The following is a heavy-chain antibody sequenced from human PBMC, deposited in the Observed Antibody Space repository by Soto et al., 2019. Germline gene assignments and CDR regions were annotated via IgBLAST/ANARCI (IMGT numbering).Heavy chain of an antibody. V-gene: IGHV4-30-2*03. CDR3: VRHAQWIIRAY. D-gene: IGHD5-12*01. J-gene: IGHJ4*02. Sequence: SETLSLTCAVSGGSISSGGYSWSWIRQPPGKGLEWIGYIYHSGSTYYNPSLKSRVTLFVDTSKNQFSLKLSSVTAADTAVYYCVRHAQWIIRAYWGQGSLVTVSS. CDR1: GGSISSGGYS. CDR2: IYHSGST.